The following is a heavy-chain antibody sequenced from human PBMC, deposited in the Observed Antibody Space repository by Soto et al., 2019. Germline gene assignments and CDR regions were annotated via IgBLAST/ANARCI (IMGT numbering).Heavy chain of an antibody. CDR2: ISYDGRNE. V-gene: IGHV3-30*18. Sequence: GGSLRLSCAASVFTFSSYGMHWVRQAPGKGLEWVAVISYDGRNENYADSVKGRFTISRDNFKNMLYLQMNSLRAEDTAVYYCAKDSGGSFYDGVDYWGQGTLVTVPQ. J-gene: IGHJ4*02. D-gene: IGHD1-26*01. CDR1: VFTFSSYG. CDR3: AKDSGGSFYDGVDY.